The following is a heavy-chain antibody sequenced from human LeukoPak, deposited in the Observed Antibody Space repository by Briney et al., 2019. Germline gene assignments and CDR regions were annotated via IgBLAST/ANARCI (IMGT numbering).Heavy chain of an antibody. J-gene: IGHJ4*02. CDR2: INWNGRSI. Sequence: PGGSLRLSCAASRFTFDEYGMSWVRHTAGKGLEWVSGINWNGRSIGYADSVKGRFTVSRDNAKSSLYLQMNSLRAEDTAVYYCARRAGAYSHPYDYWGQGTLVTVSS. V-gene: IGHV3-20*04. D-gene: IGHD4/OR15-4a*01. CDR3: ARRAGAYSHPYDY. CDR1: RFTFDEYG.